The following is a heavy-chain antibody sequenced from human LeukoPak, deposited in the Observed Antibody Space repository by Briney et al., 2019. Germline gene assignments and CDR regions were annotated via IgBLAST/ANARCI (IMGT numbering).Heavy chain of an antibody. CDR3: AKKKTDYSYPSSFDY. V-gene: IGHV4-34*01. CDR2: INHSGST. J-gene: IGHJ4*02. CDR1: GGFFSGYY. D-gene: IGHD4-11*01. Sequence: SETLSLTCAVYGGFFSGYYWSWIRQPPGKGLEWIGEINHSGSTNYNPSLKSRVTISVDTSKNQFSLKLSSVTAADTAVYYCAKKKTDYSYPSSFDYWGQGTLVTVSS.